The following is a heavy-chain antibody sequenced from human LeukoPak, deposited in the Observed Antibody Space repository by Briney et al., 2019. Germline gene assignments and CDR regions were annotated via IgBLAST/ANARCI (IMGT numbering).Heavy chain of an antibody. CDR1: GGSISSSSYY. V-gene: IGHV4-39*01. CDR2: IYYSGST. D-gene: IGHD3-22*01. J-gene: IGHJ4*02. CDR3: ARQQYDSSGYYYVY. Sequence: PSETLSLTCTVSGGSISSSSYYWGWIRQPPGKGLEWIGSIYYSGSTYYNPSLKSRVTISVDTSKTQFSLKLSSVTAADTAVYYCARQQYDSSGYYYVYWGQGTLVTVSS.